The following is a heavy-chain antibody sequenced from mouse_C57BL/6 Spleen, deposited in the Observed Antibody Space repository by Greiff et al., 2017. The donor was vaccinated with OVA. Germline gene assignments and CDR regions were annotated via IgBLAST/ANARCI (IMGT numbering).Heavy chain of an antibody. J-gene: IGHJ1*03. CDR3: ALMYYYGSSYWYFDV. D-gene: IGHD1-1*01. V-gene: IGHV1-55*01. Sequence: VQLQQSGAELVKPGASVKMSCKASGFTFTSYWITWVKQRPGQGLEWIGDIYPGSGSTNYNEQFTSKATLTVDTSSSTAYMQLSSLTSEDTAVYDGALMYYYGSSYWYFDVWGTGTTVTVSS. CDR2: IYPGSGST. CDR1: GFTFTSYW.